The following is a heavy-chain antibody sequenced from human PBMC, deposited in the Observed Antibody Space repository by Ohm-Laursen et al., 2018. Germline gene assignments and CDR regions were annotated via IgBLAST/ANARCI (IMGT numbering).Heavy chain of an antibody. CDR1: GGSISSSY. CDR2: IYYSGTT. D-gene: IGHD3-16*01. J-gene: IGHJ5*02. CDR3: ARGGVNWFDP. V-gene: IGHV4-59*07. Sequence: SDTLSLTCTVSGGSISSSYWSWIRQPPGKGLEWIGFIYYSGTTNYNPSLKSRVTISVDTSKNQFSLKLSSVTAADTAVYYCARGGVNWFDPWGQGTLVTVSS.